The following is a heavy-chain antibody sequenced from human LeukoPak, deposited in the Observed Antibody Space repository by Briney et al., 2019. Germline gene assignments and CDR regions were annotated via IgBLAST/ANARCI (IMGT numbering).Heavy chain of an antibody. V-gene: IGHV7-4-1*02. D-gene: IGHD6-19*01. CDR3: ARDKYSSGPPYFQH. CDR2: INTNTGNP. Sequence: ASVKVSCKASGYTFTSYAMNWVRQAPGQGLEWMGWINTNTGNPTYAQGFTGRFVFSLDTSVSTAYLQISSLKAEDTAVYYCARDKYSSGPPYFQHWGQGTLVTVSS. CDR1: GYTFTSYA. J-gene: IGHJ1*01.